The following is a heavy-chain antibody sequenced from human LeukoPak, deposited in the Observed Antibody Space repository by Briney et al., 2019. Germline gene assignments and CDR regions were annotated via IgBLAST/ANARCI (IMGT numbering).Heavy chain of an antibody. CDR1: GFTFSSYA. V-gene: IGHV3-30*04. J-gene: IGHJ4*02. Sequence: GGSLRLSCAASGFTFSSYAMHWVRQAPGKGLEWVAVISYDGSNKYYADSVKGRFTISRDNSKNTLYLQMNILRAEDTAVYYCARDLGFMITFGGVTDHWGQGTLVTVSS. CDR3: ARDLGFMITFGGVTDH. D-gene: IGHD3-16*01. CDR2: ISYDGSNK.